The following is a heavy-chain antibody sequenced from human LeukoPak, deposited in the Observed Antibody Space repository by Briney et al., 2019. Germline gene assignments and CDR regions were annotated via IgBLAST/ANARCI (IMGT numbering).Heavy chain of an antibody. CDR1: GGSFSGYY. D-gene: IGHD3-10*01. V-gene: IGHV4-34*01. CDR2: INHSGST. CDR3: ARGRYYGSAPLDY. Sequence: SETLSLTCAVYGGSFSGYYWSWIRQPPGKGLEWIGEINHSGSTNYNPSLKSRVTISVDTSKNQFSLKLSSVTAADTAVYYCARGRYYGSAPLDYWGQGTLVTVSS. J-gene: IGHJ4*02.